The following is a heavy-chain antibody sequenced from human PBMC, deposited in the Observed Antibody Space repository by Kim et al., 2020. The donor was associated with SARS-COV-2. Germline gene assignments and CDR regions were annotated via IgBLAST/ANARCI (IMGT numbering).Heavy chain of an antibody. J-gene: IGHJ4*02. CDR3: AKVAVGRSLSPDYYFDY. D-gene: IGHD2-15*01. CDR2: ISGSGGST. CDR1: GFTFSSYA. V-gene: IGHV3-23*01. Sequence: GGSLRLSCAASGFTFSSYAMSWVRQAPGKGLEWVSAISGSGGSTYYADSVKGRFTISRDNSKNTLYLQMNSLRAEDTAVYYCAKVAVGRSLSPDYYFDYWGPRTLVTLS.